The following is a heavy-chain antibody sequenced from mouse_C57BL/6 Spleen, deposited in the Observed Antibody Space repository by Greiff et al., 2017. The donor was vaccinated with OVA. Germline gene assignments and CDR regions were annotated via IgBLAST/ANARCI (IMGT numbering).Heavy chain of an antibody. CDR3: ARRDYGSSYRYFDV. CDR2: IDPSDSYT. Sequence: QVQLQQPGAELVMPGASVKLSCKASGYTFTSYWMHWVKQRPGQGLEWIGEIDPSDSYTNYNQKFKGKSTLTVDKSSSTAYMQLSSLTSEDSAVYYCARRDYGSSYRYFDVWGTGTTVTVSS. D-gene: IGHD1-1*01. CDR1: GYTFTSYW. V-gene: IGHV1-69*01. J-gene: IGHJ1*03.